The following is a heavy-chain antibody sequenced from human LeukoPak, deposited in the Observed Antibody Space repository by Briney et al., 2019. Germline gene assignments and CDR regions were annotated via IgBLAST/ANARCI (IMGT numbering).Heavy chain of an antibody. CDR2: IYYSGST. CDR3: ARGGTTVTPGLLWFDP. Sequence: SETLSLTCSVSGGSISSHYWSWIRQPPGKGLEWMGYIYYSGSTKYNPSLKSRVTISVDTSKNQFSLKLSSVTAADTAVYYCARGGTTVTPGLLWFDPWGQGTLSPSPQ. CDR1: GGSISSHY. J-gene: IGHJ5*02. D-gene: IGHD4-17*01. V-gene: IGHV4-59*11.